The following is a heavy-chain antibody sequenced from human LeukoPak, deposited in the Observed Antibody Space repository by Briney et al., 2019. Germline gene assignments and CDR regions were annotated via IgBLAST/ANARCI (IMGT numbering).Heavy chain of an antibody. D-gene: IGHD3-10*01. CDR1: GYTFTGYY. CDR2: INPDSGGT. V-gene: IGHV1-2*02. Sequence: GASVKVSCKASGYTFTGYYMHWVRQAPGQGLEWMEWINPDSGGTNYAQKFQGRVTMTRDTSISTAYMELRSLRSDDTAVYYCAREYIPYGSGSYSPLHPFDYWGQGTLVTVSS. J-gene: IGHJ4*02. CDR3: AREYIPYGSGSYSPLHPFDY.